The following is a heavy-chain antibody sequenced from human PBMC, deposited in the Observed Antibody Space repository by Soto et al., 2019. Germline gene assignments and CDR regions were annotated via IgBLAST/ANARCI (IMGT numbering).Heavy chain of an antibody. CDR1: GASINSGDFH. D-gene: IGHD6-19*01. J-gene: IGHJ4*02. CDR3: ATHRLVAGPYYFDQ. Sequence: PSETLSLTCTVSGASINSGDFHWTWIRQSPGKGLEWIGHIYYSGSINYNPSLKSRISISIDTSKNQFSLNLTSVTAADTAVYYCATHRLVAGPYYFDQWGQGTRVTVSS. V-gene: IGHV4-30-4*01. CDR2: IYYSGSI.